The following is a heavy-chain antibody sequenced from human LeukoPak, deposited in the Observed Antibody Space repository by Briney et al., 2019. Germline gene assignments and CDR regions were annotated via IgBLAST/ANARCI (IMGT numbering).Heavy chain of an antibody. V-gene: IGHV1-2*02. CDR3: ARDAIAVAGLGGY. D-gene: IGHD6-19*01. Sequence: ASVKVSCKASGGTFSSYAISWVRPAPGQGLEWMGWISPNSGGTNYAQKFEDRVTMTRDTSISTAYMELSSLTFDDTAVYFCARDAIAVAGLGGYWGQGTLVTVSS. CDR1: GGTFSSYA. J-gene: IGHJ4*02. CDR2: ISPNSGGT.